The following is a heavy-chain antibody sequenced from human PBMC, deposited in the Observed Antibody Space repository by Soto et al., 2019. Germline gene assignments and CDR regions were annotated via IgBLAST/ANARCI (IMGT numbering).Heavy chain of an antibody. CDR2: IYPGDYET. CDR1: GYTFSNFW. V-gene: IGHV5-51*01. Sequence: PGESRKISCQCSGYTFSNFWIAWVRQLPGKGLEWMGIIYPGDYETRYSPSFHGKVTISADRSIGTAYLQWSSLEASESAFYFCARSPRSSPYFDYWGQGALVTVSS. D-gene: IGHD6-13*01. J-gene: IGHJ4*02. CDR3: ARSPRSSPYFDY.